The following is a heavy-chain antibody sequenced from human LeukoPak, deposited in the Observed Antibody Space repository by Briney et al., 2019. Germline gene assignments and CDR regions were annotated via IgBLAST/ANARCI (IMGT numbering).Heavy chain of an antibody. Sequence: GRSLRLSCAASGFTFSNYGMHWVRQAPGKGLEWVAVISYAGSNKYYAESVKGQFTISRDNSKSTVYLQMNSLRAEDTAVYYCARSRSSGFDSWGQGTLVTVSS. D-gene: IGHD1-26*01. CDR1: GFTFSNYG. V-gene: IGHV3-30*03. CDR3: ARSRSSGFDS. CDR2: ISYAGSNK. J-gene: IGHJ4*02.